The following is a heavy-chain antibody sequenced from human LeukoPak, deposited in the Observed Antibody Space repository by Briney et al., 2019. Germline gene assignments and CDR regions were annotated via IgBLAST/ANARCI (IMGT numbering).Heavy chain of an antibody. V-gene: IGHV4-59*13. Sequence: PSETLSLTCTVSSGSITNNYWAWIRQPPGKGLEWIGYTHNSGNSNYNPSLRSRVTILIDTSKNQFSLKLTSVTAADTAVYYCARDRSAAPADYWGQGTLVTVSS. D-gene: IGHD6-13*01. CDR1: SGSITNNY. CDR2: THNSGNS. CDR3: ARDRSAAPADY. J-gene: IGHJ4*02.